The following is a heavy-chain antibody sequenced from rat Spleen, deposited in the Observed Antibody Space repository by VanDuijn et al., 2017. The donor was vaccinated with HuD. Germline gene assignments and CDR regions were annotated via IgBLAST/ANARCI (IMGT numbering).Heavy chain of an antibody. CDR2: ITSGGSNT. Sequence: EVQLVESGGGLVQPGRSLKLSCAASGFTFSDYYMAWVRQAPKKGLEWVATITSGGSNTYYLDSVKGRFTISRDNAKSTLYLQMDSLRSEDTATYYCAKNIYYSSYLYYFDYWGQGVMVTVSS. CDR3: AKNIYYSSYLYYFDY. J-gene: IGHJ2*01. D-gene: IGHD1-2*01. CDR1: GFTFSDYY. V-gene: IGHV5-7*01.